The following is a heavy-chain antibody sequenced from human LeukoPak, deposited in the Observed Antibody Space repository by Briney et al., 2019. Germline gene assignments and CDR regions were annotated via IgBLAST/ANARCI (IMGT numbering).Heavy chain of an antibody. Sequence: ASVKVSCKASGYRLTSYGISWVRQAPGQGLEWMGWISTYNVNTNYAQKFQDRVTMTTDTSTSTAYMELRSLRSDDTAVYYCARYSVSYSSSWHYYFDYWGQGTLVAASA. D-gene: IGHD6-13*01. CDR3: ARYSVSYSSSWHYYFDY. V-gene: IGHV1-18*01. J-gene: IGHJ4*02. CDR2: ISTYNVNT. CDR1: GYRLTSYG.